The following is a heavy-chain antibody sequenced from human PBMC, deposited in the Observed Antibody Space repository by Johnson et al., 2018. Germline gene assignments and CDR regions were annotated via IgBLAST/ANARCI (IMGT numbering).Heavy chain of an antibody. Sequence: VQLVQSGGGVVQPGRSLRLSCAASGFTFSSYVMHWVRQAPGKGLEWVAVIWFDGSNKYYADSVKGRFTISRDNSKNTLYLQMNSLRAEDTAVYYCARGAYFVSRGYYARSMGAFDIWGQGTMGTVSS. D-gene: IGHD3-22*01. CDR2: IWFDGSNK. CDR3: ARGAYFVSRGYYARSMGAFDI. CDR1: GFTFSSYV. V-gene: IGHV3-33*01. J-gene: IGHJ3*02.